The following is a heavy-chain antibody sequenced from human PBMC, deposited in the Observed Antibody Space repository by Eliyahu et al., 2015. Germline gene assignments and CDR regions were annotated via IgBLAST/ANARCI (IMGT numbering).Heavy chain of an antibody. CDR3: ARGPDFNTYYYFY. D-gene: IGHD3-10*01. CDR1: GGTFSNYA. Sequence: QVQLVQPGAEVKRPGSSVRVSCKASGGTFSNYAINWVRQAPGQGLEWMGGIXPIFNKANYAQKFRGRVTITADESTSTAYMDLSSLRSDDTAMYYCARGPDFNTYYYFYWGQGTLVTVSS. CDR2: IXPIFNKA. J-gene: IGHJ4*02. V-gene: IGHV1-69*01.